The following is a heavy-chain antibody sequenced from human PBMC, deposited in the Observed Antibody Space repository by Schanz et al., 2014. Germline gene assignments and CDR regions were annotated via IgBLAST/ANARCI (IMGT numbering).Heavy chain of an antibody. J-gene: IGHJ5*02. CDR1: GFSFSSYG. D-gene: IGHD2-2*01. Sequence: QVQLVESGGGVVQPGGSLRLSCAASGFSFSSYGMHWVRQAPGKGLEWVAFIRYDGSNKYYADSVKGRFTISRDNSKNTLYLQMNTLRAEDTAVYYCARGQDHAKTGDLWGRGTLVTISS. V-gene: IGHV3-30*02. CDR2: IRYDGSNK. CDR3: ARGQDHAKTGDL.